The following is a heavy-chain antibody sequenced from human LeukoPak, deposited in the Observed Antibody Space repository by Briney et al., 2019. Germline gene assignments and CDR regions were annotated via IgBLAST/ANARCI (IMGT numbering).Heavy chain of an antibody. CDR1: GFSFSTYA. V-gene: IGHV3-30*18. J-gene: IGHJ1*01. CDR2: ISYDGSNK. D-gene: IGHD3-10*01. CDR3: AKDLLYYGPGTYYNAAEYFQF. Sequence: GRSLRLSCAASGFSFSTYALHWVRQAPGKGLEWVSVISYDGSNKDYADSVKGRFTISRDNSRNTLSLQMNSLRPEDTAVYYCAKDLLYYGPGTYYNAAEYFQFWGQGTQVTVSS.